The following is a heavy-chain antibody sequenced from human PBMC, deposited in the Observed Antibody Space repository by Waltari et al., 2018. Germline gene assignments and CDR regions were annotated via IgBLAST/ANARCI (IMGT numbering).Heavy chain of an antibody. D-gene: IGHD2-15*01. Sequence: QVQLQESGPGLVKPSETLSLTCTVSGGSISSYYWSWIRQPPGKGRAWIGYIYYSGSTNYNPSLKSRVTISVDTSKNQFSLKLSSVTAADTAVYYCAGARYCSGGSCYSPYYYYYYMDVWGKGTTVTVSS. CDR2: IYYSGST. CDR1: GGSISSYY. J-gene: IGHJ6*03. CDR3: AGARYCSGGSCYSPYYYYYYMDV. V-gene: IGHV4-59*01.